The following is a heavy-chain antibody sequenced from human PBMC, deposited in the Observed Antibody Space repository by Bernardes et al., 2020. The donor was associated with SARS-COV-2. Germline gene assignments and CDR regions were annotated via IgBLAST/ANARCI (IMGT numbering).Heavy chain of an antibody. J-gene: IGHJ6*03. CDR2: INSAGTTI. V-gene: IGHV3-48*03. Sequence: GGSLRLSCAPSGFTFSNYEINWVRQAPGKGLEWVSYINSAGTTIHYADSVKGRFTISRDTSRNTLYLQMNSLRAEDTALYYCVKGDSNYYYYYMDVWGNGTTVTVSS. D-gene: IGHD4-4*01. CDR1: GFTFSNYE. CDR3: VKGDSNYYYYYMDV.